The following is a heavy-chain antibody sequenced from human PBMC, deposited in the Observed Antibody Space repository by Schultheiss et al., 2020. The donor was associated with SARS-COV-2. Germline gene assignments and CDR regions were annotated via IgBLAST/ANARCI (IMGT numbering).Heavy chain of an antibody. CDR3: ARGDYGDYVGY. J-gene: IGHJ4*02. CDR1: GGSFSGYY. Sequence: SETLSLTCAVYGGSFSGYYWSWIRQPPGKGLEWIGYIYYSGSTNYNPSLKSRVTISVDTSKNQFSLKLSSVTAADTAVYYCARGDYGDYVGYWGQGTLVTVSS. V-gene: IGHV4-34*09. D-gene: IGHD4-17*01. CDR2: IYYSGST.